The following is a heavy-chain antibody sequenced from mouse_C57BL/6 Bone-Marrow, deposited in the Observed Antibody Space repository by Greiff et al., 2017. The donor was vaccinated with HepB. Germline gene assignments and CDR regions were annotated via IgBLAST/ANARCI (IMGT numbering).Heavy chain of an antibody. V-gene: IGHV1-59*01. CDR2: IDPSDSYT. J-gene: IGHJ1*03. CDR3: AGYYGSSYWYFDV. D-gene: IGHD1-1*01. Sequence: QVQLQQPGAELVRPGTSVKLSCKASGYTFTSYWMHWVKQRPGQGLEWIGVIDPSDSYTNYNQKFKGKATLTVDTSSSTAYMQLSSLTSEDSAVYYGAGYYGSSYWYFDVGGTGTTVTVSS. CDR1: GYTFTSYW.